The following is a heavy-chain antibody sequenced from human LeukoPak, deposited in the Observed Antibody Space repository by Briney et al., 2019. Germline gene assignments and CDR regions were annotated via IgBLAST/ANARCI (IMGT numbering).Heavy chain of an antibody. CDR1: GGSISISNYF. V-gene: IGHV4-39*05. J-gene: IGHJ4*02. CDR2: ISSTGIN. D-gene: IGHD6-19*01. Sequence: PSETPSLTCSVSGGSISISNYFWGWVRQPPGKGLEWIASISSTGINHYYPSLESRISVSVETSKNQFSLKLTSLTAADTAVYYCAFSGWFWGAFDYWGQGILVTVSS. CDR3: AFSGWFWGAFDY.